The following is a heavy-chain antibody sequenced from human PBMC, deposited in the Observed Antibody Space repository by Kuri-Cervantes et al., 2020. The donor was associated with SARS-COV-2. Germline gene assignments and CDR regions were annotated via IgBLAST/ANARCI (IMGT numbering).Heavy chain of an antibody. V-gene: IGHV3-48*03. CDR2: ISSSGSTI. CDR1: GFTFSSYA. Sequence: GESLKISCAASGFTFSSYAMHWVRQAPGKGLEWVSYISSSGSTIYYADSVKGRFTISRDNAKNSLYLQMDSLRAEDTAVYYCAKGHNSGWHKPPIDYWGQGALVTVSS. D-gene: IGHD6-19*01. CDR3: AKGHNSGWHKPPIDY. J-gene: IGHJ4*02.